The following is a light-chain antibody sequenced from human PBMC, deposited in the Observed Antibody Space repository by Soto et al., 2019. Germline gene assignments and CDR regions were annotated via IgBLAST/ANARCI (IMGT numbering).Light chain of an antibody. V-gene: IGKV1-33*01. CDR3: RQYEELPLT. J-gene: IGKJ4*01. CDR1: QDISNY. Sequence: DIQMTQSPSSLSASVGDRVTITCQASQDISNYLNWYQQKPGKAPKLLIFYASNVETGVPSRFSGSGSGTHFTFAIHSLQTGDAATYYFRQYEELPLTFGGGTK. CDR2: YAS.